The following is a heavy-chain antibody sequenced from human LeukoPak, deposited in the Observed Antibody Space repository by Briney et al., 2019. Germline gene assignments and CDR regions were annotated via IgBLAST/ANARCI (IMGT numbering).Heavy chain of an antibody. J-gene: IGHJ4*02. CDR2: INPNSGGT. D-gene: IGHD2-15*01. V-gene: IGHV1-2*02. CDR3: ARLGFPVVAATYPFDY. CDR1: GYILTNYG. Sequence: GASVKVSCKASGYILTNYGITWVRQAPGQGLEWMGWINPNSGGTNYAQKFQGRVTMTRDTSISTAYMELSRLRSDDTAVYYCARLGFPVVAATYPFDYWGQGTLVTVSS.